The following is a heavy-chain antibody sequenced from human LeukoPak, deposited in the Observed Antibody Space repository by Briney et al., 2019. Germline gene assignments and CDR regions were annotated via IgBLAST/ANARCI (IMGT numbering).Heavy chain of an antibody. D-gene: IGHD3-3*01. CDR3: ARLSYRLMEGAFDI. V-gene: IGHV3-53*04. J-gene: IGHJ3*02. CDR1: GFTVSSNY. Sequence: PGGSLRLSCAASGFTVSSNYMSWVRQAPGKELEWVSVIYSGGSTYYADSVKGRFTISRHNSKNTLYLQMNSLRAEDTAVYYCARLSYRLMEGAFDIWGQGTMVTVSS. CDR2: IYSGGST.